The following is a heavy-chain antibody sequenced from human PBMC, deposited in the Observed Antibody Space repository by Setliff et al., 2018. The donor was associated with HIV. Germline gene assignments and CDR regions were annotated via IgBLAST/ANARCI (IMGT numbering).Heavy chain of an antibody. J-gene: IGHJ4*02. D-gene: IGHD6-19*01. V-gene: IGHV3-21*03. Sequence: PGGSLRLSCAASGFNVSPYTLTWVRQVPGKGLEWVSSISSNSIHVYYAESLKGRFTISRDNAKNTLYLQMNSLRAEDTAVYYCPTAQQWLAQGWGGPHYWGQGTLVTVSS. CDR1: GFNVSPYT. CDR3: PTAQQWLAQGWGGPHY. CDR2: ISSNSIHV.